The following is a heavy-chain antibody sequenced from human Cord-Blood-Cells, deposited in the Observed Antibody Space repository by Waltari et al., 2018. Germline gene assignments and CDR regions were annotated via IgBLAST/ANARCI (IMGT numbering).Heavy chain of an antibody. J-gene: IGHJ6*02. CDR2: ISYDGSNK. Sequence: QVQLVESGGGVVQPGRSLRLSCAASGFTFSRSGMPWVRQAPGRGLEWVAVISYDGSNKYYADSVKGRFTISRDNSKNTLYLQMNSLRAEDTAVYYCAKDNPEGGMDVWGQGTTVTVSS. V-gene: IGHV3-30*18. CDR1: GFTFSRSG. CDR3: AKDNPEGGMDV.